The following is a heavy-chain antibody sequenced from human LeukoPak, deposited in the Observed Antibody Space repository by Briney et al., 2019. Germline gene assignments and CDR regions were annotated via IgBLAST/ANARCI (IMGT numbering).Heavy chain of an antibody. J-gene: IGHJ3*02. CDR3: ARESSESFDI. Sequence: GGSLRLSCAASGFTFTSHSMNWVRQAPGKGLEWVSSIRRRSTSIYYADSVKGRFTISRDNAKNSLYLQMNSLRAEDTAVYYCARESSESFDIWGQGTMVTVSS. CDR1: GFTFTSHS. D-gene: IGHD6-25*01. CDR2: IRRRSTSI. V-gene: IGHV3-21*01.